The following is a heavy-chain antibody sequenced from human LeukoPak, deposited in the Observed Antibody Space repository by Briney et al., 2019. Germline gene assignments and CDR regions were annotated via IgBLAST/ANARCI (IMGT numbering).Heavy chain of an antibody. CDR2: INPNSGGT. V-gene: IGHV1-2*02. J-gene: IGHJ4*02. D-gene: IGHD3-10*01. CDR3: ARAPSSFGEYYPY. CDR1: GYTFTGYY. Sequence: ASVKVSCKASGYTFTGYYMHWVRQAPGQGLEWMGWINPNSGGTNYAQKFQGRVTMTRDTSISTAYMELSRLRSDDTAVYYCARAPSSFGEYYPYWGQGTLVTISS.